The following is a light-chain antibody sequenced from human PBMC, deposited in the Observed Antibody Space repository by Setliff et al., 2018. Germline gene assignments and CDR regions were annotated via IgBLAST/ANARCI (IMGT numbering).Light chain of an antibody. J-gene: IGLJ1*01. CDR2: EVT. CDR3: SSYTSSSTYV. V-gene: IGLV2-8*01. Sequence: QSVLTQPPSASGSPGQSVTISCTGASSDVGGYNDVFRYNYVAWYQQHPGKAPKLIISEVTKRPSGVPGRFSGSKSGNTASLTVSGLQAEDEADYYCSSYTSSSTYVFGTGTKVTVL. CDR1: SSDVGGYNDVFRYNY.